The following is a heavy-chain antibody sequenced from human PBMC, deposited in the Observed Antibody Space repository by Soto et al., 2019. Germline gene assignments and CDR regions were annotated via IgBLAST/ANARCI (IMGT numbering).Heavy chain of an antibody. D-gene: IGHD4-17*01. CDR2: ISYHGNDK. V-gene: IGHV3-30*18. J-gene: IGHJ4*02. CDR3: AKDHLLTTVTTVGD. Sequence: QVQLVESGGGVVQPGRSLRLSCAASGFTFSSYGMHWVRQAPGKGLEWVAVISYHGNDKYYAESVKGRFTISRDNFKNTLYLQMDSLRVEDTAVYYCAKDHLLTTVTTVGDWGQGTLVTVSS. CDR1: GFTFSSYG.